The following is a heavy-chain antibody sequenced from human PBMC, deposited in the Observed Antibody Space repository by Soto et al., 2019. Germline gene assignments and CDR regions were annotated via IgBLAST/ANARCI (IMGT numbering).Heavy chain of an antibody. D-gene: IGHD6-6*01. CDR3: ARDLAARPISFDY. CDR2: IYYRGST. J-gene: IGHJ4*02. CDR1: GDSISNGGYY. Sequence: PSETLSLTCTVSGDSISNGGYYWSWIRQHPGKGLEWIGYIYYRGSTYYNPSLKSRVSISLDTSKNQFSLKLNSVTAADTAVYYCARDLAARPISFDYWGQGTLVTVSS. V-gene: IGHV4-31*03.